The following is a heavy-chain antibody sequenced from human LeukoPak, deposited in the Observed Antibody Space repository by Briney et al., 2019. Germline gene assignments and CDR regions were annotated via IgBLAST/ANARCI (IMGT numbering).Heavy chain of an antibody. CDR3: AKRGVVIRVILVGFHKEAYYFDS. CDR1: GFTLSNYG. J-gene: IGHJ4*02. D-gene: IGHD3-22*01. V-gene: IGHV3-23*01. CDR2: IGGSGGGT. Sequence: PGGSLRLSCAVSGFTLSNYGMSWVRQAPGKGLEWVAGIGGSGGGTNYADSVKGRFTISRDNPKSTLYLQMNSLRAEDTAVYFCAKRGVVIRVILVGFHKEAYYFDSWGQGALVTVSS.